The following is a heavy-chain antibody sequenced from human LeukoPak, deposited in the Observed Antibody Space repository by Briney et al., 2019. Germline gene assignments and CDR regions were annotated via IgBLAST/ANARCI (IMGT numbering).Heavy chain of an antibody. CDR2: ISSSSSTI. CDR1: GFTFSSYS. V-gene: IGHV3-48*04. D-gene: IGHD6-13*01. Sequence: GGSLRLSCAASGFTFSSYSMNWVRQAPGKGLEWVSYISSSSSTIYYADSVKGRFTISRDNAKNSLYLQMNSLRAEDMALYYCAKGPRGGQLVDDAFDIWGQGTMVTVSS. J-gene: IGHJ3*02. CDR3: AKGPRGGQLVDDAFDI.